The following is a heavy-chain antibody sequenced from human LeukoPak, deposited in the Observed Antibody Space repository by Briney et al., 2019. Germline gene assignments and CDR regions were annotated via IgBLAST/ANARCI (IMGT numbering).Heavy chain of an antibody. D-gene: IGHD1/OR15-1a*01. V-gene: IGHV4-4*07. J-gene: IGHJ1*01. Sequence: PSETLSLTCTVSGGSISTYYWSWIRQPAGKGLEWIGRIYTSGSTNYNPSLKSRVTMSVDTSKNQFSLKLSSVTAADTTVYYCAREQQQSGFQHWGQGTLVTVSS. CDR1: GGSISTYY. CDR2: IYTSGST. CDR3: AREQQQSGFQH.